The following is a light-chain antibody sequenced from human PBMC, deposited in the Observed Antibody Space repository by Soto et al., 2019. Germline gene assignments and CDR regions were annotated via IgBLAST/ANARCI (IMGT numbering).Light chain of an antibody. J-gene: IGKJ4*01. CDR2: AAS. Sequence: DIQMTQSPSSLSASVGDTVTITCRASQDIKNYLAWFQQKPGQAPKSLIFAASSLQSGAPSKFIGSGYGTDFTLTISSLQAEDVATYFCQQYHSYPLSFGGGTKVEIK. V-gene: IGKV1-16*02. CDR1: QDIKNY. CDR3: QQYHSYPLS.